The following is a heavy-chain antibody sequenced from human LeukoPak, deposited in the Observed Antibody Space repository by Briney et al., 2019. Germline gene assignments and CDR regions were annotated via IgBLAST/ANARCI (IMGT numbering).Heavy chain of an antibody. D-gene: IGHD3-22*01. CDR2: IIPIFGTA. V-gene: IGHV1-69*13. Sequence: ASVKVSCKASGGTFSSYAISWVRQAPGQGLEWMGGIIPIFGTANYAQKFQGRVTITADESTSTAYMELSSPRSEDTAVYYCASSPSGRDSSGYYYGNYYYYMDVWGKGTTVTISS. J-gene: IGHJ6*03. CDR1: GGTFSSYA. CDR3: ASSPSGRDSSGYYYGNYYYYMDV.